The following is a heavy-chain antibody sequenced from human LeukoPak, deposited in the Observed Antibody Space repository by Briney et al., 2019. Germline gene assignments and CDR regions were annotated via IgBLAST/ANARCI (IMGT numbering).Heavy chain of an antibody. V-gene: IGHV1-2*02. D-gene: IGHD3-9*01. CDR1: GYTFTGYY. CDR3: ARGPHGRIYDILTGFDY. CDR2: INPNSGGT. J-gene: IGHJ4*02. Sequence: ASVKVSCKASGYTFTGYYMHWVRQAPGQGLEWMGWINPNSGGTNYAHKFQGRVTMTRDTSISTAYMELSRLRSDVTAVYYCARGPHGRIYDILTGFDYWGQGTLVTVSS.